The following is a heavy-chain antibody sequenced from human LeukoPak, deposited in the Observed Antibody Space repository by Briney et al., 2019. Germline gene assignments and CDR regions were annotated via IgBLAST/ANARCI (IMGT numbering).Heavy chain of an antibody. V-gene: IGHV4-38-2*02. D-gene: IGHD4-23*01. J-gene: IGHJ4*02. CDR1: GYSISSGYY. CDR2: IYHSGST. CDR3: ARVWGTTVVTPFYY. Sequence: SETLSLTCTVSGYSISSGYYWGWIRQPPGKGLEWIGSIYHSGSTYYNPSLKSRVTISVDTSKNQFSLKLSSVTAADTAVYYCARVWGTTVVTPFYYWGQGTLVTVSS.